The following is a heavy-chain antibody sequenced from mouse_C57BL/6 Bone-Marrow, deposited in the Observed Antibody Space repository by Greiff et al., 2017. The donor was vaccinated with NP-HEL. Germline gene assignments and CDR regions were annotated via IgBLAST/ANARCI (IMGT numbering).Heavy chain of an antibody. J-gene: IGHJ4*01. CDR3: ARHGGLRRRLYYAMDY. Sequence: VKLMESGAELVKPGASVKLSCKASGYTFTEYTIHWVKQRSGRGLEWIGWFYPGSGSIKYNEKFKDKATLTADKSSSTVYMELSRLTSEDSAVYFCARHGGLRRRLYYAMDYWGQGTSVTVSS. V-gene: IGHV1-62-2*01. CDR2: FYPGSGSI. D-gene: IGHD2-4*01. CDR1: GYTFTEYT.